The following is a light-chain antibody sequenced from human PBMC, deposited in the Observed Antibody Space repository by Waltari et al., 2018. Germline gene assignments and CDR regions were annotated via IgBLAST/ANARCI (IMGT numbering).Light chain of an antibody. CDR2: SAS. CDR3: QEYGSSLTWT. Sequence: EIVLTQSPGTLSLSPGARATLSCRASQSVRSSYLAWYQKKSGHPPRLLIYSASSRATGIPDRFIGSGSGTDFTLTISRLEPEDFAVYYCQEYGSSLTWTFGQGTKVEIK. V-gene: IGKV3-20*01. CDR1: QSVRSSY. J-gene: IGKJ1*01.